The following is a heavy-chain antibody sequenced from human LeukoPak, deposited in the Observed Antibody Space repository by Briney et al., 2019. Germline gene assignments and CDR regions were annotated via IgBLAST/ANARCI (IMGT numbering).Heavy chain of an antibody. J-gene: IGHJ4*02. CDR2: INHSGST. CDR3: ARGREPYDFWSGYYSYYFDY. V-gene: IGHV4-34*01. D-gene: IGHD3-3*01. CDR1: GGSFSGYY. Sequence: PSETLSLTCAVYGGSFSGYYWSWIRQPSGKGLEWIGEINHSGSTNYNPSLKSRVTISVDTSKNQFSLKLSSVTAADTAVYYCARGREPYDFWSGYYSYYFDYWGQGTLVTVSS.